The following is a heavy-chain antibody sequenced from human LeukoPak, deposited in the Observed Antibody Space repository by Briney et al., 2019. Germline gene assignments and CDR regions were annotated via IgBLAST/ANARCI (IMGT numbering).Heavy chain of an antibody. V-gene: IGHV3-9*01. D-gene: IGHD3-22*01. CDR3: AKDSYYDSSGSFDY. J-gene: IGHJ4*02. Sequence: PGGSLRLSCAASGFTFDDYAMHWVRQAPGKGLEWVSGISWNSGSIGYADSVKGRFTISRDKAKNSLYLQMNSLRAEDTALYYCAKDSYYDSSGSFDYWGQGTLVTVSS. CDR2: ISWNSGSI. CDR1: GFTFDDYA.